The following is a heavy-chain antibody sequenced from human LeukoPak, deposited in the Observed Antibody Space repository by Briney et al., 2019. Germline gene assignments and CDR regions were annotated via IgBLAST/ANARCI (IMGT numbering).Heavy chain of an antibody. CDR3: ARLIRPYFDY. J-gene: IGHJ4*02. V-gene: IGHV3-21*04. CDR1: GFTFSDYM. CDR2: ITSSSSNV. Sequence: GESLRLSCAASGFTFSDYMINWVRQAPGKGLEWVSSITSSSSNVFYADSVKGRFTISRDNAKNSLYLQMNSLRAEDTAVYYCARLIRPYFDYWGQGTLVTVSS.